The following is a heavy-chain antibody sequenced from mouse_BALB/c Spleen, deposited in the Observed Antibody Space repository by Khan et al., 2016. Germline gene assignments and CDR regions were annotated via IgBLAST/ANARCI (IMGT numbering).Heavy chain of an antibody. J-gene: IGHJ4*01. CDR3: ARAWYSMDY. V-gene: IGHV1-9*01. Sequence: QVQLKESGAELMKPGASVKISCKATGYTFSNYWIEWVKQRPGHGLEWIGDILPGSGYSNSNENFKGKATSTADASSNTAYMQLISLTSEDSAVYFCARAWYSMDYWGQGTSVTVSS. CDR1: GYTFSNYW. CDR2: ILPGSGYS.